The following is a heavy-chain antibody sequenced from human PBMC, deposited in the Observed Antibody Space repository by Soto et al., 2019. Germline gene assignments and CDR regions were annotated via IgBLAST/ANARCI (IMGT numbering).Heavy chain of an antibody. CDR3: ARSYYYDSSGYYSLGPIDY. D-gene: IGHD3-22*01. J-gene: IGHJ4*02. CDR1: GYSFTSYW. CDR2: IYPGDSDT. Sequence: PGESLKISCKGSGYSFTSYWMGWVRQMPGKGLEWMGIIYPGDSDTRYSPSFQGQVTISADKSISTAYLQWSSLKASDTAMYYCARSYYYDSSGYYSLGPIDYWGQGTLVTVSS. V-gene: IGHV5-51*01.